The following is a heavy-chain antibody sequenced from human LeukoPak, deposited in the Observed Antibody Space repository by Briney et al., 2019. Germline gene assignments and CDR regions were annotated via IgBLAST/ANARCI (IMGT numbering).Heavy chain of an antibody. D-gene: IGHD4-17*01. CDR2: IYPGDSDT. CDR1: GYSFTSYW. J-gene: IGHJ4*02. V-gene: IGHV5-51*01. CDR3: ARGSMTTVTDFDY. Sequence: GESLKISCKGSGYSFTSYWIGWVRQMPGKGLEWMGIIYPGDSDTRYSPSFQGQVTISADKSISTAYLQWRSLKASDTAMYYCARGSMTTVTDFDYWGQGTLVAVSS.